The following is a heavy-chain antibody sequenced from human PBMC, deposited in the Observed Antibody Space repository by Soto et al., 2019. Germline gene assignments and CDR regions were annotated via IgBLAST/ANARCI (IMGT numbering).Heavy chain of an antibody. CDR1: GYTFTNYF. CDR2: INPSGGST. V-gene: IGHV1-46*01. Sequence: DSVQVSCKASGYTFTNYFIHWVRQAPGQGLEWMGIINPSGGSTRYAQKFQGRVTMTRDTSTSTVYMELSSLRSGDTAVYYCAREDIAQTLNSAVYIEGWGQETA. J-gene: IGHJ6*02. CDR3: AREDIAQTLNSAVYIEG. D-gene: IGHD1-1*01.